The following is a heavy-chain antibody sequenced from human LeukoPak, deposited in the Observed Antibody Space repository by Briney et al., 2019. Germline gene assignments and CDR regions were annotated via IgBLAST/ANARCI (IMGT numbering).Heavy chain of an antibody. CDR3: AREGYSSSWYDY. Sequence: TLSLTCTVSGGSISSGGYYWSWIRQPPGKGLEWIGYINHSGSTYYNPSLKSRVTISVDRSKNQFSLKLSSVTAADTAVYYCAREGYSSSWYDYWGQGTLVTVSS. CDR2: INHSGST. V-gene: IGHV4-30-2*01. J-gene: IGHJ4*02. CDR1: GGSISSGGYY. D-gene: IGHD6-13*01.